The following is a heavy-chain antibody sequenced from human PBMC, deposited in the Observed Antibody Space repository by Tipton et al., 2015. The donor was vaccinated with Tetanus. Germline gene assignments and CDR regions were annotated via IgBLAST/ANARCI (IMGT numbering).Heavy chain of an antibody. CDR1: GGSIRSGGYY. D-gene: IGHD3-3*01. CDR3: ARIHDFWSGYFDF. J-gene: IGHJ4*02. V-gene: IGHV4-31*03. CDR2: IYYTGNT. Sequence: TLSLTCTVSGGSIRSGGYYWTWIRQHPERGLEWLGYIYYTGNTYYNPSLKSRVTISVDTSKDQFSLKLTSVTVADTAVYYCARIHDFWSGYFDFWGQGTPVTVSP.